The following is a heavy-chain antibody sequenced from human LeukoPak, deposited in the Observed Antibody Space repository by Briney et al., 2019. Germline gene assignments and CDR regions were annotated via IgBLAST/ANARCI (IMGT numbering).Heavy chain of an antibody. CDR2: ISAYNGNT. Sequence: ASVKVSCKASGYTFTSYGISWVRRAPGQGLEWMGWISAYNGNTNYAQKLQGRVTMTTDTSTSTAYMELRSLRSDDTAVYYCARPEYSSGWYGAAFDIWGQGTMVTVSS. D-gene: IGHD6-19*01. CDR1: GYTFTSYG. V-gene: IGHV1-18*01. CDR3: ARPEYSSGWYGAAFDI. J-gene: IGHJ3*02.